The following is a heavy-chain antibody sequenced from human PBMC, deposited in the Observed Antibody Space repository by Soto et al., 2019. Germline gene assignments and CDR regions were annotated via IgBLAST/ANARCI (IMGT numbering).Heavy chain of an antibody. CDR3: ARGTPSPLIVRSSRGPWFDP. CDR1: GDSISRSYHS. CDR2: MYYGGRT. Sequence: SETLSLTCTVSGDSISRSYHSWVRLPPPPGKGLDWIGYMYYGGRTNYNPSLKSRVTISVDTSKMQVSLKLSSVTAADTAVYFCARGTPSPLIVRSSRGPWFDPWGQGTLVTVSS. D-gene: IGHD2-15*01. J-gene: IGHJ5*02. V-gene: IGHV4-39*07.